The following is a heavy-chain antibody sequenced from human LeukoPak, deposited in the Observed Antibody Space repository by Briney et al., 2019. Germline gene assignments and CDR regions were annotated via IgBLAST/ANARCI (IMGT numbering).Heavy chain of an antibody. CDR1: GGSISSYY. Sequence: PSETLSLTCTVSGGSISSYYWSWIRQPPGKGLEWIGEINHSGSTNYNPSLKSRVTISVDTSKNQFSLKLSSVTAADTAVYYCAFRLLQKRNLDYWGQGTLVTVSS. V-gene: IGHV4-34*01. J-gene: IGHJ4*02. CDR3: AFRLLQKRNLDY. CDR2: INHSGST. D-gene: IGHD3-22*01.